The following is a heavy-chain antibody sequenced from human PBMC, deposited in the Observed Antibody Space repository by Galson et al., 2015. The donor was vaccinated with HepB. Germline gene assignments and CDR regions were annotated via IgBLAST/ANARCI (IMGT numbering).Heavy chain of an antibody. CDR3: ARESRTEDLDY. J-gene: IGHJ4*02. CDR2: TYYRSKWYN. Sequence: CAISGDSVSSNSAAWTWIRQSPSRGLEWLGRTYYRSKWYNDYALSVKGRITIKADTSKNQFSLQLNSVAPEDTAMHYCARESRTEDLDYWGQGTLVIVSS. CDR1: GDSVSSNSAA. V-gene: IGHV6-1*01.